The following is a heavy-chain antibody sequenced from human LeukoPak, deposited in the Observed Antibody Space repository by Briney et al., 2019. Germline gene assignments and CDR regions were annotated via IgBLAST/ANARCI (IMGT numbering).Heavy chain of an antibody. V-gene: IGHV4-59*01. CDR3: ARAQRDYYDFWSGYRDAFDI. D-gene: IGHD3-3*01. Sequence: SETLSLTCTVSGGSISSYYWSWIRQPPGKGLEWIGYIYYSGSTNYNPSLKSRVTISVDTSKNQFSLKLSSVTAADTAVYYCARAQRDYYDFWSGYRDAFDIWGQGTMVTVSS. CDR2: IYYSGST. J-gene: IGHJ3*02. CDR1: GGSISSYY.